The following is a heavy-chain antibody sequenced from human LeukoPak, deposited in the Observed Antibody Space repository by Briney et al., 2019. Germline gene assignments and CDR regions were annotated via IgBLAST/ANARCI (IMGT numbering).Heavy chain of an antibody. J-gene: IGHJ3*02. CDR3: ARDLWTLEWLLMYAFDI. CDR2: SDPKSGAT. CDR1: GYTFTSYY. D-gene: IGHD3-3*01. Sequence: ASVKVSCKTSGYTFTSYYIHWLRQAPGQRFEWMGWSDPKSGATKYEHFQGRVTMTRDTSISTAYMELSRLRSDDTAVYYCARDLWTLEWLLMYAFDIWGQGTMVTVSS. V-gene: IGHV1-2*02.